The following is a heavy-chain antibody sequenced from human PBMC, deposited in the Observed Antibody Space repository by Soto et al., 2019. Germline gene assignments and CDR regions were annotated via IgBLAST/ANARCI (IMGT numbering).Heavy chain of an antibody. CDR1: GFTFSSYG. D-gene: IGHD6-6*01. J-gene: IGHJ4*02. Sequence: EVQLVESGGGLVQPGGSLRLSCAASGFTFSSYGMNWVRQAPGKGLAWVSYISRGRPTIQYADSVKGRFTISRDNAKNSLYLQMNSRREEDTAVYYCVRGGAARPAYWGQGTLVTVS. CDR2: ISRGRPTI. V-gene: IGHV3-48*02. CDR3: VRGGAARPAY.